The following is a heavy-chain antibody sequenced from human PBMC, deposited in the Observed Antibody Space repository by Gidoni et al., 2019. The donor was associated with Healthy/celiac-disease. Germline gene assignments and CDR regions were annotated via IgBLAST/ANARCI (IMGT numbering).Heavy chain of an antibody. J-gene: IGHJ5*02. D-gene: IGHD6-13*01. Sequence: QVQLQQSGPVLVTPSQTLSPTCTVSGYSISSGSYHGSWLRQPAGKGLEWIGRIYTSGSTNYNPSLKSRVTISVDTSKNQSSLKLSSVTAADTAVYYCARDHSSSWWNWFDPWGQGTLVTVSS. CDR3: ARDHSSSWWNWFDP. CDR1: GYSISSGSYH. V-gene: IGHV4-61*02. CDR2: IYTSGST.